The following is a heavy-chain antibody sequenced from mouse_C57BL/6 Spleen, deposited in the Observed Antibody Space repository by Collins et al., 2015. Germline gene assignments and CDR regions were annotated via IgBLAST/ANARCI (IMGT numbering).Heavy chain of an antibody. CDR2: ISSGSSTI. CDR3: TRSEVFYYGHSPYYFDY. CDR1: GFTFSDYG. J-gene: IGHJ2*01. D-gene: IGHD1-1*01. V-gene: IGHV5-17*01. Sequence: EVQLVEVWGGLVKPGGSLKLSCAASGFTFSDYGMHWVRQAPEKGLEWVAYISSGSSTIYYADTVKGRFTISRELTADSSSNTAFMELRSLTSEDSAVYYCTRSEVFYYGHSPYYFDYWGQGTTLTVSS.